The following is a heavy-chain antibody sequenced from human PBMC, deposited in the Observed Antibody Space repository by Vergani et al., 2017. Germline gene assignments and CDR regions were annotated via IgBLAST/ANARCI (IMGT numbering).Heavy chain of an antibody. CDR3: ASIAAAGTGPGY. Sequence: QLQLQESGSGLVKPSQTLSLTCAVSGGSISSGGYSWSWIRQPPGKGLEWIGYIYHSGSTYYNPSLKSRVTISVDTSKNQFSLKLSSVTAADTAVYYCASIAAAGTGPGYWGQGTLVTVSS. CDR2: IYHSGST. V-gene: IGHV4-30-2*01. J-gene: IGHJ4*02. CDR1: GGSISSGGYS. D-gene: IGHD6-13*01.